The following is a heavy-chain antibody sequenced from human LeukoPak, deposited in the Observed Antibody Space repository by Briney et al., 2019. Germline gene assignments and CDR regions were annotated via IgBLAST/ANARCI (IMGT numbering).Heavy chain of an antibody. Sequence: RASVKVSCKASGGTFSSYAISWVRHAPGQGLEWMGGIIPIFGTATYAQKFQGRVTITTDESTSTAYMELSSLRSEETAVYFCAACKVGNYWFDPWGQGTLVTVSS. CDR3: AACKVGNYWFDP. J-gene: IGHJ5*02. CDR1: GGTFSSYA. D-gene: IGHD2-2*01. V-gene: IGHV1-69*05. CDR2: IIPIFGTA.